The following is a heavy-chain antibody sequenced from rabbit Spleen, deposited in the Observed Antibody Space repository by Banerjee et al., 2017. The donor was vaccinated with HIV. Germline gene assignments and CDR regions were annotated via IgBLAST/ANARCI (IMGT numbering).Heavy chain of an antibody. CDR1: GIDFSNYFY. V-gene: IGHV1S43*01. J-gene: IGHJ4*01. CDR3: ARDLVAVIGWNFNL. CDR2: IRGDSSRT. D-gene: IGHD5-1*01. Sequence: QQQLEESGGGLVKPGGTLTLTCKASGIDFSNYFYMCWVRQAPGKGLELIACIRGDSSRTWYASWAKGRFTISKTSSTTVDLKMTSLTDADTATYFCARDLVAVIGWNFNLWGQGTLVTVS.